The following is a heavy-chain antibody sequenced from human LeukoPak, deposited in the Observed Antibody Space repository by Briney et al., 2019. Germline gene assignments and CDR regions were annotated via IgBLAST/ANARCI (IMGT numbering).Heavy chain of an antibody. Sequence: GGSLRLSCAASGFTFSSYSINWVRQAPGKGLEWVSSISRSSSYIYYADSVKGRFTISRDNAKNSLYLQMNSLRAEDTAVYYCARDFRAVAESYYYYYMDVWGKGTTVTVSS. CDR1: GFTFSSYS. CDR3: ARDFRAVAESYYYYYMDV. CDR2: ISRSSSYI. V-gene: IGHV3-21*01. J-gene: IGHJ6*03. D-gene: IGHD6-19*01.